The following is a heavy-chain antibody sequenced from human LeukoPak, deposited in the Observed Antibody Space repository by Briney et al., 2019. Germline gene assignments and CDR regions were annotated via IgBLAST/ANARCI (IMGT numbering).Heavy chain of an antibody. J-gene: IGHJ6*03. CDR1: GFTFSSYE. V-gene: IGHV3-48*03. Sequence: PGGSLRLSCAASGFTFSSYEMNWVRQAPGKGLEWVSYISSSGSTIYYADSVEGRFTISRDNAKNSLYLQLNSLRAEDTAVYYCASNSADGSGSYYSPYYYYMDVWGKGTTVTISS. CDR3: ASNSADGSGSYYSPYYYYMDV. D-gene: IGHD3-10*01. CDR2: ISSSGSTI.